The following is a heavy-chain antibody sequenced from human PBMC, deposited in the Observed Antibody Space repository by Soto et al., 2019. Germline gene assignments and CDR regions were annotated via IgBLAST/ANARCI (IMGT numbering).Heavy chain of an antibody. CDR2: IWYDGSNK. CDR3: ARDSGSITGGVCYFDY. D-gene: IGHD5-12*01. Sequence: QVQLVESGGGVVQPGRSLRLSCAASGFTFSSYGMHWVRQAPGKGLEWVAVIWYDGSNKYYADSVKGRFTISRDNSKNTLYLQMNSLRAEDTAVYYCARDSGSITGGVCYFDYWGQGTLVTVSS. V-gene: IGHV3-33*01. CDR1: GFTFSSYG. J-gene: IGHJ4*02.